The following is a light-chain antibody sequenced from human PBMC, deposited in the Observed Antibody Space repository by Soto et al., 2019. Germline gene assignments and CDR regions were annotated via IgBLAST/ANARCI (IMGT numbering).Light chain of an antibody. CDR2: KAS. V-gene: IGKV1-5*03. J-gene: IGKJ1*01. CDR1: QSISSW. CDR3: QQYESNPLA. Sequence: DIQMTQSPSTLSASVGDRVTITCRASQSISSWLAWYQQKPGKSPKLLIYKASSLESGVPSRFSGSGSGTEFTLTISSLQPDDFATYYCQQYESNPLAFGQGTKVEIK.